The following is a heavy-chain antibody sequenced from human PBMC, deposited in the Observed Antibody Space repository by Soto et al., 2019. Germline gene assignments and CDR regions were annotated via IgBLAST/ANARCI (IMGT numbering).Heavy chain of an antibody. Sequence: GSLRLSCVAAEFTFNTYLMSWCHQARGKGLEWVANIREDGSDKYYVDSVKGRFTISRDNAKNLLYLQMNSLGAGDTAMYYCARFTRGSSGDYWGQGTLVTVSS. D-gene: IGHD6-25*01. V-gene: IGHV3-7*01. CDR2: IREDGSDK. J-gene: IGHJ4*02. CDR1: EFTFNTYL. CDR3: ARFTRGSSGDY.